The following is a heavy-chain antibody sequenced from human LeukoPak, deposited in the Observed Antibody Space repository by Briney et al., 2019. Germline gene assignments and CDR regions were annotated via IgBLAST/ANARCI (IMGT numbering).Heavy chain of an antibody. J-gene: IGHJ4*02. CDR2: IYHSGST. D-gene: IGHD2-21*02. V-gene: IGHV4-30-2*01. CDR1: GGSISSGGYS. CDR3: ARGGDWLFDY. Sequence: SETLSLTCAVSGGSISSGGYSWSWIRQPPGKGLEWIGYIYHSGSTYYNPSLKSRVTISVDRSKNQFSLKLSSVTAADTAVYYCARGGDWLFDYWGQGILVTVSS.